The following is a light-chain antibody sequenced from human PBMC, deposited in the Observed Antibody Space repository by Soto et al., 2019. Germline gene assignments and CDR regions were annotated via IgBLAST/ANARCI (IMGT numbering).Light chain of an antibody. CDR1: QSISSY. CDR2: AAS. CDR3: QQYNSYSRT. J-gene: IGKJ1*01. V-gene: IGKV1-5*01. Sequence: DIQMTQSPSSLSASVGERVTITCRASQSISSYLNWYQQKPGKAPKLLIYAASSLQSGVPSRFSGSGSGTEFTLTISSLQPDDFATYYCQQYNSYSRTFGQGTKVDIK.